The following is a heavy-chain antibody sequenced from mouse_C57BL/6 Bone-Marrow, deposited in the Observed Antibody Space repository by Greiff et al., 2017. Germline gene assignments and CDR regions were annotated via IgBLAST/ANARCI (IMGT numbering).Heavy chain of an antibody. J-gene: IGHJ3*01. D-gene: IGHD1-1*01. Sequence: EVMLAESGGDLVKPGGSLKLSCAASGFTFSSYGMSWVRQTPDKRLEWVATISSGGSYTYYPDSVKGRFTISRDNAKNTLYLQMSSLKSEDTAMYYCARLPYYYGSSYGWFAYWGQGTLVTVSA. CDR1: GFTFSSYG. CDR3: ARLPYYYGSSYGWFAY. CDR2: ISSGGSYT. V-gene: IGHV5-6*02.